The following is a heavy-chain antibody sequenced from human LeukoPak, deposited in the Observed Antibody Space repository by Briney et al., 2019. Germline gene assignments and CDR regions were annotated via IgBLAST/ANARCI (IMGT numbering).Heavy chain of an antibody. Sequence: GESLKISCKGSGYSFTSYWIGWVRQMPGKGLEWMGIIYPGDSDTRYSPSFQGQVTISADKSISTAYLQWSSLKASDTAMYYCARHVRLLWFGEFDLGYYYYMDVWGKGTTVTVSS. V-gene: IGHV5-51*01. CDR3: ARHVRLLWFGEFDLGYYYYMDV. J-gene: IGHJ6*03. CDR1: GYSFTSYW. D-gene: IGHD3-10*01. CDR2: IYPGDSDT.